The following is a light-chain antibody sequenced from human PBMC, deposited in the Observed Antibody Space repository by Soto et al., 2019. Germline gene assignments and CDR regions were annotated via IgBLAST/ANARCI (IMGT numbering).Light chain of an antibody. CDR2: DAS. V-gene: IGKV3-11*01. CDR1: QSVSSY. CDR3: QHRSIWPVS. Sequence: EIVLTQSPATLSLSPGVIATLFCRASQSVSSYLAWYQQKPGQAPRLLIFDASNRATGIPARFSGSGSATDFPLTISSLEPEDFAVYYCQHRSIWPVSFGQGTRLEMK. J-gene: IGKJ5*01.